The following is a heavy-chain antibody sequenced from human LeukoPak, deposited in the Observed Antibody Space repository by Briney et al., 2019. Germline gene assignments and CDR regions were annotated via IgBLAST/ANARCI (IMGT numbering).Heavy chain of an antibody. Sequence: GGSLRLSCAASGFTFSSYAMHWVRQAPGKGLEWVAVISYDGSNKYYADSVKGRFTISRDNSKNTLYLQMNGLRAEDTAVYYCARGKVHDLYGDYVFDYWGQGTLVTVSS. CDR2: ISYDGSNK. D-gene: IGHD4-17*01. CDR1: GFTFSSYA. J-gene: IGHJ4*02. CDR3: ARGKVHDLYGDYVFDY. V-gene: IGHV3-30-3*01.